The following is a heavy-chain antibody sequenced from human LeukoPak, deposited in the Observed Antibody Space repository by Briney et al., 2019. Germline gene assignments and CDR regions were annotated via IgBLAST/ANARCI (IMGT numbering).Heavy chain of an antibody. CDR3: ARGGMGYDFWSGPAFYYYYMDV. CDR1: GYTFTSYD. CDR2: MNPNSGNT. Sequence: ASVTVSFKASGYTFTSYDINWVRQATGQGLEWMGWMNPNSGNTGYAQKFQGRVTMTRNTSISTAYMELSSLRSEDTAVYYCARGGMGYDFWSGPAFYYYYMDVWGKGTTVTVSS. V-gene: IGHV1-8*01. J-gene: IGHJ6*03. D-gene: IGHD3-3*01.